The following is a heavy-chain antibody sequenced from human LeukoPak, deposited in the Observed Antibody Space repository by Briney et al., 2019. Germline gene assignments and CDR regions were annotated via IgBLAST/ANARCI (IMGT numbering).Heavy chain of an antibody. Sequence: GGSLRLSCAASGFTFSSYAMNWVRQAPGKGLEWVSTISGDGGDTHYADSVRGRFTISRANSKNTLFMQMNGLRAEDTAVYYCARDRGLDPWGQGTLVTVTS. V-gene: IGHV3-23*01. CDR3: ARDRGLDP. J-gene: IGHJ5*02. D-gene: IGHD3-22*01. CDR2: ISGDGGDT. CDR1: GFTFSSYA.